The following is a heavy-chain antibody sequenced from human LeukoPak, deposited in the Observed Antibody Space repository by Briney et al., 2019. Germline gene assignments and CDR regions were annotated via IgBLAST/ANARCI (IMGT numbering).Heavy chain of an antibody. Sequence: PGGSLRLSCAASGFTFTYHSMHWVRQAPGKGLEWVAVISYDGSNKYYADSVKGRFTISRDNSKNTLYLQMNSLRAEDTAVYYCAGGIAARRGFDYWGQGTLVTVSS. CDR2: ISYDGSNK. D-gene: IGHD6-6*01. CDR3: AGGIAARRGFDY. J-gene: IGHJ4*02. CDR1: GFTFTYHS. V-gene: IGHV3-30-3*01.